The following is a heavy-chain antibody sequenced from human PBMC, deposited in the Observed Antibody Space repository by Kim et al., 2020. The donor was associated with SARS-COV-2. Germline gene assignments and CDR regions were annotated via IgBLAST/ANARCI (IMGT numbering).Heavy chain of an antibody. Sequence: GGSLRLSCAASGFTFSSYGMHWVRQAPGKGLEWVAVISYDGSNKYYADSVKGRFTISRDNSKNTLYLQMNSLRAEDTAVYYCAKSGYYGSGGYYNPFDYWGQGTLVTVSS. CDR2: ISYDGSNK. D-gene: IGHD3-10*01. J-gene: IGHJ4*02. CDR3: AKSGYYGSGGYYNPFDY. V-gene: IGHV3-30*18. CDR1: GFTFSSYG.